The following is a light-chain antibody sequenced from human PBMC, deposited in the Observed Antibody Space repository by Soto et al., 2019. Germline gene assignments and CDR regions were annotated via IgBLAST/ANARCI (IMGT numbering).Light chain of an antibody. V-gene: IGLV1-44*01. CDR2: SNY. CDR1: SSNIGNNY. J-gene: IGLJ1*01. CDR3: AAWDDILNGYV. Sequence: QSVLTQPPSVSAAPGQKVTISCSGSSSNIGNNYVSWYQQLPGTAPKLLIYSNYDRPSGVPDRFSGSTSGTSASLVIRGLQSEDEADYYCAAWDDILNGYVFGGGTKVTVL.